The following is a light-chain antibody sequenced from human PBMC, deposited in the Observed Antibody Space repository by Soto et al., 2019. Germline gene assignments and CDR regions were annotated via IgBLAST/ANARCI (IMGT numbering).Light chain of an antibody. CDR2: DVS. CDR3: SSYTSSSTLV. Sequence: QSALTQPASVSGSPGQSITISCTGTSSDVGGYNLVSWYQQHPGKAPKLMIYDVSNRPSGVSNRFSGSKSGNTASLTISGLQAEDEADYYCSSYTSSSTLVFGTGTKLTVL. CDR1: SSDVGGYNL. J-gene: IGLJ1*01. V-gene: IGLV2-14*01.